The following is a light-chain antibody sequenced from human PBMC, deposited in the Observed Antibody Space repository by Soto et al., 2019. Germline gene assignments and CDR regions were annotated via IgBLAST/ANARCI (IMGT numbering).Light chain of an antibody. CDR2: EVD. CDR1: SSDVGDYKD. V-gene: IGLV2-8*01. J-gene: IGLJ2*01. CDR3: SSYAGSNVI. Sequence: SALTQPPSASGSPGQSVTISCTGTSSDVGDYKDVSWYQQHPGKAPKLMIYEVDKRPSGVPDRFSGSKSGNTASLAVSGLQADDEADYFCSSYAGSNVIFGGGTKLTVL.